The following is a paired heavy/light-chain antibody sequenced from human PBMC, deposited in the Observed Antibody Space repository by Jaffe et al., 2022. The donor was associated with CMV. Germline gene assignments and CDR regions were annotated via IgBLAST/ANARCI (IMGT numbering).Light chain of an antibody. CDR2: GKN. CDR3: NSRDSSGNPWV. Sequence: SSELTQDPAVSVALGQTVRITCQGDSLRSYYASWYQQKPGQAPVLVIYGKNNRPSGIPDRFSGSSSGNTASLTITGAQAEDEADYYCNSRDSSGNPWVFGGGTKLTVL. J-gene: IGLJ3*02. CDR1: SLRSYY. V-gene: IGLV3-19*01.
Heavy chain of an antibody. CDR3: ARHYYYDSSGYPLDDAFDI. V-gene: IGHV4-39*01. D-gene: IGHD3-22*01. Sequence: QLQLQESGPGLVKPSETLSLTCTVSGGSISSSSYYWGWIRQPPGKGLEWIGSIYYSGSTYYNPSLKSRVTISVDTSKNQFSLKLSSVTAADTAVYYCARHYYYDSSGYPLDDAFDIWGQGTMVTVSS. CDR1: GGSISSSSYY. CDR2: IYYSGST. J-gene: IGHJ3*02.